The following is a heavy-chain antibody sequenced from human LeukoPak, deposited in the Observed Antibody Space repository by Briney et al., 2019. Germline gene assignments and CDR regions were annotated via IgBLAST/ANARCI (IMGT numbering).Heavy chain of an antibody. CDR1: GFTFNTYN. CDR3: ARGDSSSWLVAFDI. Sequence: PGGSLRLSCAASGFTFNTYNMNWVRQAPGKGLEWVSSISSSSSSYIYYADSVKGRFTISRDNAKNSLYLQMNSLRAEDTAVYYCARGDSSSWLVAFDIWGQGTMVTVSS. J-gene: IGHJ3*02. V-gene: IGHV3-21*01. D-gene: IGHD6-13*01. CDR2: ISSSSSSYI.